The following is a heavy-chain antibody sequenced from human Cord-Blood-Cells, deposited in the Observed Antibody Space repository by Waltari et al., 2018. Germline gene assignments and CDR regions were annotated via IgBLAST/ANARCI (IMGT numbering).Heavy chain of an antibody. V-gene: IGHV4-59*01. D-gene: IGHD2-2*01. Sequence: QVQLQESGPGLVKPSETLSLTCTVSGGSISSYYWSWIRQPPGKGLEWIGYIYYSGGTNYNPSLKSRVTISVDTSKNQFSLKLSSVTAADTAVYYCASGSYCSSTSCYYYYYYYMDVWGKGTTVTVSS. CDR1: GGSISSYY. J-gene: IGHJ6*03. CDR3: ASGSYCSSTSCYYYYYYYMDV. CDR2: IYYSGGT.